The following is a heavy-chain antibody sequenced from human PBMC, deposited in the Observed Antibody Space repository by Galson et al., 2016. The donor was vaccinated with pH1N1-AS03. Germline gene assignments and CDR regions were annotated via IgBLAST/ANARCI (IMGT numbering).Heavy chain of an antibody. Sequence: SCKASGGTFGNYAISWMRQAPGQGLEWMGGIHPIFGTPSYARKFQGRLTVTADDSTSAAYMELSSLTSEDTAIYYCARDRHYDSSGRYFYESEHWGQGTLVIVSS. D-gene: IGHD3-22*01. CDR1: GGTFGNYA. V-gene: IGHV1-69*01. J-gene: IGHJ4*02. CDR3: ARDRHYDSSGRYFYESEH. CDR2: IHPIFGTP.